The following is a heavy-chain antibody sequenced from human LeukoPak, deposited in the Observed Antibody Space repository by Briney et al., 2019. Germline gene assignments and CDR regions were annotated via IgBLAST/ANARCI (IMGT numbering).Heavy chain of an antibody. Sequence: ASVNVSCKASGYTFTGYYMHWVRQAPGQGLEWMGWINPNSGGTNYAQKFQGRVTMTRDTSISTAYMELSRLRSDDTAVYYCARRIESGGPFDYWSQGTLVTVSS. V-gene: IGHV1-2*02. D-gene: IGHD1-26*01. CDR2: INPNSGGT. CDR1: GYTFTGYY. CDR3: ARRIESGGPFDY. J-gene: IGHJ4*02.